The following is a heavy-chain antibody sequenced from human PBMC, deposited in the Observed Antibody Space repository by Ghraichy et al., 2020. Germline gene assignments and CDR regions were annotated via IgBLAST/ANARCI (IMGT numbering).Heavy chain of an antibody. V-gene: IGHV3-74*01. CDR1: GFIFSDYW. D-gene: IGHD1-14*01. J-gene: IGHJ6*02. CDR2: INSDGYGT. Sequence: ETLSLTCAASGFIFSDYWMHWVRQAPGKGLEWVSRINSDGYGTTYADSVKGRFTISRDNAKNTLYLQLNSLRAEDTAVYYCGEVYNTSPRYYFGMDVWSQGTTVTVSS. CDR3: GEVYNTSPRYYFGMDV.